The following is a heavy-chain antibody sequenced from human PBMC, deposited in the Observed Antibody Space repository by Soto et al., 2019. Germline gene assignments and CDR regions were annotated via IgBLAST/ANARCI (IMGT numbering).Heavy chain of an antibody. D-gene: IGHD5-18*01. V-gene: IGHV5-51*01. Sequence: GESLKISFKGSGYSFTSYWIGWVRQMPGKGLEWMGIIYPGDSDTRYSPSFQGQVTISADKSISTAYLQWSSLKASDTAMYYCARRSDTAMVTDYYGMDVWGQGTTVTVSS. J-gene: IGHJ6*02. CDR1: GYSFTSYW. CDR2: IYPGDSDT. CDR3: ARRSDTAMVTDYYGMDV.